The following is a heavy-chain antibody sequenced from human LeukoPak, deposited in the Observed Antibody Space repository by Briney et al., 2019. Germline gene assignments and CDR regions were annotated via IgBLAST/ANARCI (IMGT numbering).Heavy chain of an antibody. CDR3: ARDLGYSYGYPLDY. CDR2: ISSNGGSR. D-gene: IGHD5-18*01. V-gene: IGHV3-64*04. J-gene: IGHJ4*02. CDR1: GFTFSSYA. Sequence: GGSLRLSCSASGFTFSSYAMHWVRQAPGKGLEYVSAISSNGGSRYYADSVKGRFTISRDNAKNSLYLQMNSLRAEDTAVYYCARDLGYSYGYPLDYWGQGTLVTVSS.